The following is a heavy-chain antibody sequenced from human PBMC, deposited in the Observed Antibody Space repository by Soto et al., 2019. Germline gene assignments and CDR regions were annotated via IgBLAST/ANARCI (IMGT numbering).Heavy chain of an antibody. Sequence: TLSLTCAVSGGSISSGGYSWSWIRQPPGKGLEWIGYIYHSGSTYYNPSLKSRVTISVDRSKNQFSLKLISVTAADTAVYYCARVPGPWGQGTLVTVSS. CDR3: ARVPGP. CDR1: GGSISSGGYS. D-gene: IGHD7-27*01. V-gene: IGHV4-30-2*01. CDR2: IYHSGST. J-gene: IGHJ5*02.